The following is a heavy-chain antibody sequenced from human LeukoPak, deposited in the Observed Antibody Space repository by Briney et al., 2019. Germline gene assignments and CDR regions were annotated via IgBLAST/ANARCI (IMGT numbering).Heavy chain of an antibody. CDR3: ANGGYSAYDSGGYFDY. CDR2: ISDSGGST. J-gene: IGHJ4*02. CDR1: GWTFSSHA. V-gene: IGHV3-23*01. Sequence: GGALRLSCAAPGWTFSSHAMRWVRQAPGERLEWVSAISDSGGSTYYAASEKGRFTTSRNTTKTTHYLQMTSRLAKDTAVYYCANGGYSAYDSGGYFDYWGQGTPVTVSS. D-gene: IGHD5-12*01.